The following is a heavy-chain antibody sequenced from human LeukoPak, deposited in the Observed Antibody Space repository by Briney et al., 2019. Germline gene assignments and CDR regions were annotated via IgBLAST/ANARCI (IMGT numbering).Heavy chain of an antibody. J-gene: IGHJ4*02. CDR1: GFTFSSYA. CDR2: ISNSGSTI. V-gene: IGHV3-48*03. CDR3: ASRAGLDY. Sequence: GGSLRLSCVASGFTFSSYAMSWVRQAPGKGLEWVSYISNSGSTIYYADSVRGRFTISRDNAKNSLYLQMDSLRAEDTAVYYCASRAGLDYWGQGTLVTVSS.